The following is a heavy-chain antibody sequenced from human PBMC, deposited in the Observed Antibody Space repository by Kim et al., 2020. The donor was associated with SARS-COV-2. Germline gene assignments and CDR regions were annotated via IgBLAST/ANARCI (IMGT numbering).Heavy chain of an antibody. V-gene: IGHV4-39*07. CDR2: ISYSGSA. Sequence: SETLSLTCSVSGDSIDSNNNYWGWIRQSPGKGLEWIGSISYSGSAFYIPSLKSRVTISIDTSKNHFSLRLTSVTAADTAVYYCARDSVMTAIGTLDYWG. CDR3: ARDSVMTAIGTLDY. D-gene: IGHD3-16*01. CDR1: GDSIDSNNNY. J-gene: IGHJ4*01.